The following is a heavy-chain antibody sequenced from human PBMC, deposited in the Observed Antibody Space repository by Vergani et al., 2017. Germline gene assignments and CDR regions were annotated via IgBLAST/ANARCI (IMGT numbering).Heavy chain of an antibody. V-gene: IGHV3-48*01. CDR2: ISSSSSTI. J-gene: IGHJ4*02. CDR1: GFTFSSYS. Sequence: EVQLVESGGGLVQPGGSLRLSCAASGFTFSSYSMNWVRQAPGKGLEWVSYISSSSSTIYYADSVKGRFTISRDNAKNSLYLQMNSLRAEDTAVYYCARAVEDGDYPVDYWGQGTLVTVSS. D-gene: IGHD4-17*01. CDR3: ARAVEDGDYPVDY.